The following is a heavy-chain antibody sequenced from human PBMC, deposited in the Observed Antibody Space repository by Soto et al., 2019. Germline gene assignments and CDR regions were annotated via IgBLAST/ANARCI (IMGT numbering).Heavy chain of an antibody. CDR3: ARSSGSYSKLFGP. D-gene: IGHD3-10*01. Sequence: QVRLVQSGAEARRPGASVKVSCKASGDSFTGYYIHWVRQAPAQGLEWMGWISLKSASTNFAEKFRGWAAVTRDTSTSTASLELSSLTSSDTAVYYCARSSGSYSKLFGPWGQGTLVTVFS. CDR1: GDSFTGYY. J-gene: IGHJ5*02. CDR2: ISLKSAST. V-gene: IGHV1-2*04.